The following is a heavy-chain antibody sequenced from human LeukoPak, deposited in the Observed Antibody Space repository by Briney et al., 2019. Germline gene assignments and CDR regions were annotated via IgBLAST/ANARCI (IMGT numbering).Heavy chain of an antibody. CDR1: GYTFTGYY. D-gene: IGHD6-13*01. CDR2: INPNSGGT. CDR3: ARVHRNIAAAGTGLGY. Sequence: ASVKVSCKASGYTFTGYYMHWVRQAPGQGLEWMGWINPNSGGTNYAQKFQGWVTMTRDTSISTAYMELSRLRSDDTAVYYCARVHRNIAAAGTGLGYWGQGTLVTVSS. V-gene: IGHV1-2*04. J-gene: IGHJ4*02.